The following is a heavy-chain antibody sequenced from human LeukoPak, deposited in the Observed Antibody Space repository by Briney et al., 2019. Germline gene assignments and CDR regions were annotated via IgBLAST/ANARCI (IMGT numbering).Heavy chain of an antibody. D-gene: IGHD5-18*01. CDR1: GGSFSGYF. Sequence: SETLSLTCAVYGGSFSGYFWSWIRQPPGKGLEWIGEINHSGSTNYNPSLKSRVTISVDTSKNQFSLKLSSVTAADTAVYYCAGGLLYNYGQKWFDPWGQGTLVTVSS. CDR3: AGGLLYNYGQKWFDP. J-gene: IGHJ5*02. V-gene: IGHV4-34*01. CDR2: INHSGST.